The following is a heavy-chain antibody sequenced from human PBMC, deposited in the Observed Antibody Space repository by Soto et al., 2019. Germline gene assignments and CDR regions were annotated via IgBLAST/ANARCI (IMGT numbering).Heavy chain of an antibody. CDR3: AMVDVYVTPSPQDV. Sequence: ASVKVSCKASGYTFTRYGIHWVRQAPGRRLEWMGWINTYNGNTNYAQNVQGRVTLTTDTSTSTAYMELRSLRSNDTAIYYCAMVDVYVTPSPQDVWGQGTTVTVSS. D-gene: IGHD3-16*01. J-gene: IGHJ6*02. V-gene: IGHV1-18*01. CDR2: INTYNGNT. CDR1: GYTFTRYG.